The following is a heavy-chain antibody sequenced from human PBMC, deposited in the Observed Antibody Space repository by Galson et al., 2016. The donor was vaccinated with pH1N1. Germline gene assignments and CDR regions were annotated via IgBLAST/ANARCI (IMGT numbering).Heavy chain of an antibody. CDR3: ATAPTGPGWFGVDL. Sequence: SLRLSCADSGLTFSSYEMNWVRQAPGKGLEWVAFISSGGFSIQYADSVKGRFTISRDNAKSSLYLQMNSLRPEDTAVYYCATAPTGPGWFGVDLWGQGSLVAVSS. J-gene: IGHJ5*02. CDR2: ISSGGFSI. V-gene: IGHV3-48*03. CDR1: GLTFSSYE. D-gene: IGHD3-10*01.